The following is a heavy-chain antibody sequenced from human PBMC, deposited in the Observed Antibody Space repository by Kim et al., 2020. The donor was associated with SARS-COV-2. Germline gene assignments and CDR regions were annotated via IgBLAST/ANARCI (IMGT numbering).Heavy chain of an antibody. CDR2: ISGSGDST. D-gene: IGHD3-10*01. V-gene: IGHV3-23*01. Sequence: GGSLRLSCAASGFTFSIYAMSWVRQAPGKGLEWVSGISGSGDSTDYADSVKGRFSISRDNSKSTLYLEINSLRAEDTAVYYCVKGVVTMVLGVIMGPNWFDPWGQGTLVTVSS. CDR1: GFTFSIYA. J-gene: IGHJ5*02. CDR3: VKGVVTMVLGVIMGPNWFDP.